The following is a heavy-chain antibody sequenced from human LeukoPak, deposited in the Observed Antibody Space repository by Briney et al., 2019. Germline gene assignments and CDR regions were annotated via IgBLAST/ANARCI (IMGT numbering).Heavy chain of an antibody. CDR3: ARLGIAGAGTQDAFDI. CDR1: GYRFSSYW. Sequence: EESLKISCEGSGYRFSSYWIGWVRHMPGKGLEWMGSIYPGDSETKYSPSFQGQVTISADRVISTAYLQWSSLKASDSAIYYCARLGIAGAGTQDAFDIWGQGTMVTVSS. V-gene: IGHV5-51*01. CDR2: IYPGDSET. D-gene: IGHD6-13*01. J-gene: IGHJ3*02.